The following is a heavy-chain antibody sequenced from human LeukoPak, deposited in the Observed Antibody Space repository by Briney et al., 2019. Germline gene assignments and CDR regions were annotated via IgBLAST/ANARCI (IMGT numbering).Heavy chain of an antibody. J-gene: IGHJ4*02. CDR2: IYSGDRT. D-gene: IGHD3-16*01. V-gene: IGHV3-53*01. CDR1: GFTVSSNY. CDR3: ARGDSGGMDY. Sequence: GGSLRLSCAASGFTVSSNYMSWVRQAPGKGLEWVSLIYSGDRTYYADSVKGRFTISRDNANNSLYLQMNSLRAEDTTVYYCARGDSGGMDYWGQGTLVTVSS.